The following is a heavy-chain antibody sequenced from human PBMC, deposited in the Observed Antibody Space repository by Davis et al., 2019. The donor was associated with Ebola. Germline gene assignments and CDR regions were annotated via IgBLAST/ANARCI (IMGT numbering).Heavy chain of an antibody. CDR1: GFSFHEHG. CDR3: VRDVRPAATDFFDY. CDR2: ISWASSSA. V-gene: IGHV3-9*01. D-gene: IGHD6-13*01. Sequence: SLKISCTASGFSFHEHGMHWVRQAPGKGLEWVSGISWASSSADYADSVKGRFTISRDNTKNALYLQMNNLRSDDTALYYCVRDVRPAATDFFDYWGQGTLVTVSS. J-gene: IGHJ4*02.